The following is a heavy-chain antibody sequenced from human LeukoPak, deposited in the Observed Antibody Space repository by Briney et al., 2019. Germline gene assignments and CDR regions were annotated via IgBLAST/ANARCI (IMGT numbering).Heavy chain of an antibody. V-gene: IGHV3-30-3*01. D-gene: IGHD1-26*01. Sequence: GGSLRLSCAASGFTFSSYAMHWVRQAPGKGLEWVAVISYDGSNKYYADSVKGRFTISRDNSKNTLYLQMNSLRAEDTAVYYCAGGPQRWEFSYWGQGTLVTVSS. CDR3: AGGPQRWEFSY. CDR2: ISYDGSNK. J-gene: IGHJ4*02. CDR1: GFTFSSYA.